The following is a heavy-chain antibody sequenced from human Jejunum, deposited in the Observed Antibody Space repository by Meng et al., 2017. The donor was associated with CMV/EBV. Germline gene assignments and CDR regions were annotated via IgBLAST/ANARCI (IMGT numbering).Heavy chain of an antibody. V-gene: IGHV4-39*07. CDR1: SYY. CDR3: ATEIRGYCASTSCSSTHFEV. J-gene: IGHJ4*02. D-gene: IGHD2-2*03. CDR2: ISYNENT. Sequence: SYYWGWIRQPPGKGLEWIGSISYNENTYYNSSLKSRVTISVDMSKNQFSLKLNSMTAADTAVYYCATEIRGYCASTSCSSTHFEVWGQGTLVTAPQ.